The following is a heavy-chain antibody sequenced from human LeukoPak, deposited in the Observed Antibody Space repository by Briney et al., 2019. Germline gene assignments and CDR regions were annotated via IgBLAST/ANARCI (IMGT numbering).Heavy chain of an antibody. CDR2: IRNKVDNYAT. V-gene: IGHV3-73*01. Sequence: GGSLRLSCAASGITFSGAAIHWVRQASGKGLEWVGRIRNKVDNYATAYAESVKGRFTVSRDDSNNTAYLQMNSLKTEDTAVYYCSGSNWYKTAFDIWGQGTVVTVSS. D-gene: IGHD6-13*01. CDR3: SGSNWYKTAFDI. CDR1: GITFSGAA. J-gene: IGHJ3*02.